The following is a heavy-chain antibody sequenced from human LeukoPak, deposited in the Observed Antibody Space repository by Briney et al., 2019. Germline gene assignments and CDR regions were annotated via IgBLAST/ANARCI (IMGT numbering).Heavy chain of an antibody. CDR2: ISSSSSYI. CDR3: ARGNIAAAFDY. J-gene: IGHJ4*02. CDR1: GFTFSTYS. V-gene: IGHV3-21*01. Sequence: GGSLRLSCAASGFTFSTYSMNWVRQAPGKGLEWVSSISSSSSYIYYADSVKGRFTISRDNAKNSLYLQMNSLRAEDTAVYYCARGNIAAAFDYWGQGTLVTVSS. D-gene: IGHD6-13*01.